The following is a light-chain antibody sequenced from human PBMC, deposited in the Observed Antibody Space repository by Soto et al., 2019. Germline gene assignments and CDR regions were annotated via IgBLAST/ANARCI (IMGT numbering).Light chain of an antibody. CDR2: AAS. Sequence: DIQMTQSPSSLSASVGDRVTITCRASQSISSYLNWYQQKPGKAXKLLIYAASSLQSGVPSRFSGSGSGTDFTLTISSLQPEDFATYYCQQSYSTLITFGQGTRL. J-gene: IGKJ5*01. V-gene: IGKV1-39*01. CDR1: QSISSY. CDR3: QQSYSTLIT.